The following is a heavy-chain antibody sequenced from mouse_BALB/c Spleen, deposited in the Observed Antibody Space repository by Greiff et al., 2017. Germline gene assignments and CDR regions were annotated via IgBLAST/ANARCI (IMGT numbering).Heavy chain of an antibody. CDR1: GFNIKDTY. D-gene: IGHD1-1*01. CDR3: AVPYYYGSSSFAY. Sequence: SGAELVKPGASVKLSCTASGFNIKDTYMHWVKQRPEQGLEWIGRIDPANGNTKYDPKFQGKATITADTSSNTAYLQLSSLTSEDTAVYYCAVPYYYGSSSFAYWGQGTLVTVSA. J-gene: IGHJ3*01. CDR2: IDPANGNT. V-gene: IGHV14-3*02.